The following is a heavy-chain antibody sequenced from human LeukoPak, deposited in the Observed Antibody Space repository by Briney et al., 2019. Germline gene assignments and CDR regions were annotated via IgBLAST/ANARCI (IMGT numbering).Heavy chain of an antibody. J-gene: IGHJ6*03. V-gene: IGHV3-21*01. CDR3: ARDRATNFPGYYYYMDV. CDR2: ISSSSSYI. D-gene: IGHD5-24*01. CDR1: GFTFSSYS. Sequence: PGGSLRLSCAASGFTFSSYSMNWVRQAPGKGLEWVSSISSSSSYIYYADSVKGRFTIPRDNAKNSLYLQMNSLRAEDTAVYYCARDRATNFPGYYYYMDVWGKGTTVTVSS.